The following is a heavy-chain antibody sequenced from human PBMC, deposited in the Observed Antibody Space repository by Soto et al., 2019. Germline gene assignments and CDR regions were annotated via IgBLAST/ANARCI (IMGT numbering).Heavy chain of an antibody. CDR2: ISTSGATR. J-gene: IGHJ4*02. CDR3: ARFFGSGFDY. CDR1: GFTFSTDS. D-gene: IGHD6-19*01. V-gene: IGHV3-48*01. Sequence: EVQLVESGGGLVQPGGSLRLSCVASGFTFSTDSMNWVRQAPGKGLEWVAHISTSGATRYYADSVKGRFTISRDNATTSLYLQMDSLRSEDTAVYYCARFFGSGFDYWGQGTLVTVSS.